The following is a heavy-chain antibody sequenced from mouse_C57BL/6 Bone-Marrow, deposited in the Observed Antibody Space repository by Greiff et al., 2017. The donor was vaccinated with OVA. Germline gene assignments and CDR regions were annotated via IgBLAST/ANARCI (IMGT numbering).Heavy chain of an antibody. CDR2: INPSTGGT. V-gene: IGHV1-42*01. CDR1: GYSFTGYY. CDR3: ARGYTWFAY. D-gene: IGHD1-2*01. J-gene: IGHJ3*01. Sequence: EVQLQESGPELVKPGASVKISCKASGYSFTGYYMNWVKQSPEKSLEWIGEINPSTGGTTYNQKFKAKATLTVDKSSSTSYLQLTSLTSEYSAVYYCARGYTWFAYWGQGTLVTVSA.